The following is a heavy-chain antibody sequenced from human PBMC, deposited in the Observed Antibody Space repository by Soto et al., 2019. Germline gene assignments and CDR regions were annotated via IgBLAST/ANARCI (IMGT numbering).Heavy chain of an antibody. J-gene: IGHJ4*01. CDR1: GFTFINYG. CDR3: AKESGPRKPFDF. V-gene: IGHV3-23*01. Sequence: PGGSLRLSCAASGFTFINYGMNWVRQAPGKGLEWVSALDGGGDTTFYADSVKGRFTISRDNSKNTLYLQMNSLRAADTAVYYCAKESGPRKPFDFWGQGTLVTVSS. CDR2: LDGGGDTT.